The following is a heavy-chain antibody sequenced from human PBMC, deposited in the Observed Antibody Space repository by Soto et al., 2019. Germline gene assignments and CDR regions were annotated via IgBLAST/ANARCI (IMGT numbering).Heavy chain of an antibody. V-gene: IGHV3-33*01. CDR1: GFTFSSYG. CDR2: IWYDGSNK. D-gene: IGHD6-13*01. CDR3: ARSLKQQLVFFDY. J-gene: IGHJ4*02. Sequence: GGSLRLSCAASGFTFSSYGMHWVRQAPGKGLEWVAVIWYDGSNKYYADSVKGRFTISRDNSKNTLYLQMNSLRAEDTAVYCCARSLKQQLVFFDYWGQGTLVTVSS.